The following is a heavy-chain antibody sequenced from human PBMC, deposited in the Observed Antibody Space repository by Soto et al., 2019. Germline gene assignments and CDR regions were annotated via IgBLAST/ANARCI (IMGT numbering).Heavy chain of an antibody. J-gene: IGHJ5*01. CDR3: ARDAYPNWFDF. CDR2: ISSGGSA. Sequence: SETLSLTCNVSVGSINSYYWSWIRQPAGKGLGWIGRISSGGSAIYNPSLKSRVTISVDTSKNQFSLRLTSVTAADTAVYFCARDAYPNWFDFWGQGTLVTVSS. D-gene: IGHD2-8*01. CDR1: VGSINSYY. V-gene: IGHV4-4*07.